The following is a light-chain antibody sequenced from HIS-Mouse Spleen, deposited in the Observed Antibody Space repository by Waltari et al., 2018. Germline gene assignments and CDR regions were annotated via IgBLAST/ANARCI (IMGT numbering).Light chain of an antibody. Sequence: SYELTHPPSVSVSPGQTARITCSGDALPKKYAYWYQQKSGQAPVLVIYEDSKRPSWIPEGFSGSSSGTMATVTISGAQVEDEADYYCYSTDSSGNHRVFGGGTKLTVL. V-gene: IGLV3-10*01. CDR1: ALPKKY. J-gene: IGLJ2*01. CDR3: YSTDSSGNHRV. CDR2: EDS.